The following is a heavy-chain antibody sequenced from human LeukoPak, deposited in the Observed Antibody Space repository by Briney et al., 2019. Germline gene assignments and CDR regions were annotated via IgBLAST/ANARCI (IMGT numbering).Heavy chain of an antibody. CDR2: ISGSGGST. D-gene: IGHD3-10*01. CDR3: AKVNTMVRGVFIY. CDR1: GFTFSSYA. J-gene: IGHJ4*02. V-gene: IGHV3-23*01. Sequence: GGSLRLSCAASGFTFSSYAMHWVRQAPGKGLEWVSAISGSGGSTYYADSVKGRFTISRDNSKNTLYLQMNSLRAEDTAVYYCAKVNTMVRGVFIYWGQGTLVTVSS.